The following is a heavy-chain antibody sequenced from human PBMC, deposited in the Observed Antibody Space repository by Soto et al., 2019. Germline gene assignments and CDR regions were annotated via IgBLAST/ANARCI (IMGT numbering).Heavy chain of an antibody. J-gene: IGHJ3*02. CDR3: ASFGVSGAFDI. D-gene: IGHD3-16*01. CDR2: IYFSGST. V-gene: IGHV4-59*01. Sequence: SETLSLTCTVSGGSIFSYYWSWIRQPPGKGLEWIGYIYFSGSTNYNPSLKSRVTISVDMSKNQFSLKLSSVTAADTAVYYCASFGVSGAFDIWGQGTMVTVSS. CDR1: GGSIFSYY.